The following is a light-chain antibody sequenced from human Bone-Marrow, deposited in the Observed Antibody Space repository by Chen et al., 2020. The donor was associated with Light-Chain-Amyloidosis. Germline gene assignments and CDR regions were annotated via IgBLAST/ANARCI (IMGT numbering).Light chain of an antibody. CDR2: DVT. CDR1: SSDIGDYMY. V-gene: IGLV2-14*03. CDR3: TSYRVMNSIV. Sequence: QSALTQPASVSGSPGQSITTSCTGTSSDIGDYMYVSWYQHHPGKAPKLIIFDVTKRPSGVSDRFSGSKSGNTASLTISGLQAEDEADYYCTSYRVMNSIVFGTGTKISVL. J-gene: IGLJ1*01.